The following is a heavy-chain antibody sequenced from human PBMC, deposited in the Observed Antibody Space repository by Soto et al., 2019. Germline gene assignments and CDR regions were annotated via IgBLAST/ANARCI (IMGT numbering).Heavy chain of an antibody. D-gene: IGHD1-26*01. J-gene: IGHJ4*02. V-gene: IGHV3-74*01. Sequence: PGGSLRLSCAGSGFMFSNFWMHWVRQAPGKGLVWVTRINTDGSVTSHADSVKGRFTISRDNAKSTLYLQTNSLREEDSAMYYCARQTGLGATNYWGQGTMVTVSS. CDR3: ARQTGLGATNY. CDR2: INTDGSVT. CDR1: GFMFSNFW.